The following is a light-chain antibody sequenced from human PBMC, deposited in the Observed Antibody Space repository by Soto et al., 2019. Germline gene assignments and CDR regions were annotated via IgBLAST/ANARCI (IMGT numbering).Light chain of an antibody. J-gene: IGLJ2*01. V-gene: IGLV1-51*02. CDR1: SSNIGDNS. Sequence: QSVLTQPPSVSAAPGQKVTISCSGSSSNIGDNSVSWYRQLPGTAPKLLLYEDNKRSPGIPDRFSGPKSGTSATLGITGLQTGDEGDYYCGTWDGSLSRVVVFGGGTKLTVL. CDR2: EDN. CDR3: GTWDGSLSRVVV.